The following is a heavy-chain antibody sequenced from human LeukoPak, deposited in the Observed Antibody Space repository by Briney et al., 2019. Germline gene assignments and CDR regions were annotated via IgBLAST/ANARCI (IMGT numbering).Heavy chain of an antibody. Sequence: ASVEVSCKASGYTFTGYYMHWVRQAPGQGLEWMGWISAYNGNTNYAQKLQGRVTMTTDTSTSTAYMELRSLRSDDTAVYYCARGPGYAFDIWGQGTMVTVSS. CDR3: ARGPGYAFDI. CDR1: GYTFTGYY. V-gene: IGHV1-18*04. D-gene: IGHD1-1*01. CDR2: ISAYNGNT. J-gene: IGHJ3*02.